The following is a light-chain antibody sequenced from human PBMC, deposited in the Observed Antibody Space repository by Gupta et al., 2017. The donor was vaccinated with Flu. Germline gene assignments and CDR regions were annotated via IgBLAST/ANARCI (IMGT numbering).Light chain of an antibody. CDR1: QSVASEY. CDR2: DAS. CDR3: HQAGSLLGT. Sequence: TLPTSPRERVTRSCGASQSVASEYLAWYQQKPGQQPRLLIYDASSKATGIPDRFSGSGSGTHFTLTISRLDPEDFAMYFCHQAGSLLGTFGQGTKLEIK. J-gene: IGKJ2*01. V-gene: IGKV3D-20*01.